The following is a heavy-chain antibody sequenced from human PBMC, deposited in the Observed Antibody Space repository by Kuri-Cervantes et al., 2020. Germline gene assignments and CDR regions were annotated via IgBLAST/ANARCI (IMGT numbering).Heavy chain of an antibody. J-gene: IGHJ3*02. CDR3: ARSGWSNAFDI. Sequence: GSLRLSCAASGFTFSDYNMNWVRQAPGKGLEWVSSISSRSTYIYYADSMRGRFTMSRDNAKNSLYLQMNSLRAEDTAVYYCARSGWSNAFDIWGQGTMVTVSS. D-gene: IGHD2-15*01. CDR2: ISSRSTYI. CDR1: GFTFSDYN. V-gene: IGHV3-21*03.